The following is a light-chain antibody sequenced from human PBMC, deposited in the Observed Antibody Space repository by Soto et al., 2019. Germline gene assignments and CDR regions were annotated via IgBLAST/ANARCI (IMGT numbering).Light chain of an antibody. V-gene: IGLV2-14*01. CDR2: DVS. Sequence: QSALTQPASVSGSPGQSITISCTGTSSDVGGYNYVSWYQQHPGKAPKLMIYDVSNRPSGVSNRFSGSKSGNTASLTISGLQAEDEADYYCSSYTSSSTLYVFGTGIKVTDL. CDR3: SSYTSSSTLYV. CDR1: SSDVGGYNY. J-gene: IGLJ1*01.